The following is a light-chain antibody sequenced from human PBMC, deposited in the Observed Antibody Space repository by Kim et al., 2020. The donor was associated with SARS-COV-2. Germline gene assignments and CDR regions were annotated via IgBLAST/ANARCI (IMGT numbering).Light chain of an antibody. CDR2: AAS. V-gene: IGKV1-39*01. CDR1: QRIARY. CDR3: QQSYSAPLT. Sequence: ASVGDRVTITCRASQRIARYVNWYQQKAGKAPSLLMYAASTLHSGVPSRFNGSGSGTEFTLTVISLHPEDFATYFCQQSYSAPLTFGGGTKVDIK. J-gene: IGKJ4*01.